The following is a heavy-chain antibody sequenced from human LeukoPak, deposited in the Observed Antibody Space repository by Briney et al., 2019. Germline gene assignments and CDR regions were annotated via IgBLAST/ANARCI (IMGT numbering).Heavy chain of an antibody. CDR3: ARRREQVSFISRRKDQSFDY. V-gene: IGHV3-21*01. D-gene: IGHD1-14*01. CDR1: GFTLSNFA. J-gene: IGHJ4*02. CDR2: ITGSGALT. Sequence: GGSLRLSCAASGFTLSNFAMTWVRQAPGQGLEWVSSITGSGALTYYADSVKGRFTISRDNAKNSLYLQMNSLRAEDTAVYYCARRREQVSFISRRKDQSFDYWGQGTLVTVSS.